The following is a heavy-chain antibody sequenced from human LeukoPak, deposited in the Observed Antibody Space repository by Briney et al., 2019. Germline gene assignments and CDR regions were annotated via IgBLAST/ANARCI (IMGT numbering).Heavy chain of an antibody. V-gene: IGHV1-46*01. CDR1: GYTFTSYY. CDR2: INPSGGST. Sequence: ASVKVSCKASGYTFTSYYMHWVRQAPGQGLEWMGIINPSGGSTSYAQKFQGRVTMTRDMSTSTVYMELSSLRSEDTAVYYCARWLYGGHGRRYYDILTGYSTDYWGQGTLVTVSS. J-gene: IGHJ4*02. CDR3: ARWLYGGHGRRYYDILTGYSTDY. D-gene: IGHD3-9*01.